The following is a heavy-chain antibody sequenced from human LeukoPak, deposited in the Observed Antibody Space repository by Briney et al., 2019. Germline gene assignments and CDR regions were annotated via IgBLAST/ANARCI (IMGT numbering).Heavy chain of an antibody. CDR3: ARGLGFLIGSIWYPDAFDI. CDR1: GGYISSYY. D-gene: IGHD6-13*01. CDR2: VYHVGTT. J-gene: IGHJ3*02. V-gene: IGHV4-59*08. Sequence: SETLSLTCTVSGGYISSYYWSWIRQPPGKGLEWIVVYHVGTTDYNPSLRSRVTISVDGSKNQMSLTLRSVAAEDTAMYYCARGLGFLIGSIWYPDAFDIWGQGAMVTVSS.